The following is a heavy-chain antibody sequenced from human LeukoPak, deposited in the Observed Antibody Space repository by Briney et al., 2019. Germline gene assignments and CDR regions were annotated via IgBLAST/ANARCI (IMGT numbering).Heavy chain of an antibody. V-gene: IGHV3-30*14. J-gene: IGHJ6*02. Sequence: GGSLRLSCAAPGFTLSSYAMPWVRKAPGKGLEWVAVISYDGSNKYYADSVKGRFTISRDNSSNTLFAQMNSLKPEDTGVYYCAGESGVRNGVDVWGLGTTVTVSS. CDR3: AGESGVRNGVDV. CDR2: ISYDGSNK. CDR1: GFTLSSYA. D-gene: IGHD3-10*01.